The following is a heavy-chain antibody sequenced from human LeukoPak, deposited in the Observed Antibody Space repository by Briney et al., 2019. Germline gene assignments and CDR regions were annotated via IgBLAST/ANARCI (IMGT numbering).Heavy chain of an antibody. D-gene: IGHD3-22*01. J-gene: IGHJ4*02. CDR1: GYTFTGYY. V-gene: IGHV1-2*06. CDR3: ARDSGDYDSSGYLYYLDY. Sequence: ASVKVSCKASGYTFTGYYMHWVRQAPGQGLEWKGRINPNSGGTNYAQKFQGRVTMTRDTSISTAYMELSRLKSDDTAVYYCARDSGDYDSSGYLYYLDYWGQGTLVTVSS. CDR2: INPNSGGT.